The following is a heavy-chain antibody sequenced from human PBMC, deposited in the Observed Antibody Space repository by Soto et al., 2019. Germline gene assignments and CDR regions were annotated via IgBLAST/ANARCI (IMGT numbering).Heavy chain of an antibody. CDR1: GFTFSSYS. Sequence: PGGSLRLSCAASGFTFSSYSMNWVRQAPGKGLEWVSSISSSSSYIYYADSVKGRFTISRDNAKNSLYLQMNSLRAEDTAVYYCARDPIPAVYNWFDPWGQGTLVTVSS. V-gene: IGHV3-21*01. CDR3: ARDPIPAVYNWFDP. CDR2: ISSSSSYI. J-gene: IGHJ5*02.